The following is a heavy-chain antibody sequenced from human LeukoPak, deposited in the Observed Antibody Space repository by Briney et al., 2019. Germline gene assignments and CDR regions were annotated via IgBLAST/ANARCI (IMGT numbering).Heavy chain of an antibody. V-gene: IGHV3-49*03. CDR1: GFTFGDYA. CDR2: IRSKAYGGTT. CDR3: TRDRGGESVTIFLG. D-gene: IGHD3-9*01. Sequence: GGSLRLSCTASGFTFGDYAMSWFRQAPGKGLEWVGFIRSKAYGGTTEYAASVKGRFTISRDDSKSIAYLQMNSLKTEDTAVYYCTRDRGGESVTIFLGWGQGTLVTVSS. J-gene: IGHJ4*02.